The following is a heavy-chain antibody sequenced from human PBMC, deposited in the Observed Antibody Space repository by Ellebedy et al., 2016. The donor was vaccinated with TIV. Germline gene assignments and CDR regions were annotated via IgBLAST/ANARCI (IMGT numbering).Heavy chain of an antibody. J-gene: IGHJ5*01. V-gene: IGHV1-69*13. Sequence: AASVKVSCKAPEGTFDSYVISWVRQAPRQGLAWLGGIIPISGTTNYARKFQGRVTLTADESTSTAYMELRSLRSDDTAVYYCAGSLYGESSGFESWGQGTLVTVSS. D-gene: IGHD3-22*01. CDR3: AGSLYGESSGFES. CDR2: IIPISGTT. CDR1: EGTFDSYV.